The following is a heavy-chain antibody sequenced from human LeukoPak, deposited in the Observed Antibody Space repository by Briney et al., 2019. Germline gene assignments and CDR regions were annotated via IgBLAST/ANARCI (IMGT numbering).Heavy chain of an antibody. CDR1: GYTFSNFD. Sequence: ASVKVSCNASGYTFSNFDISWVRQAPGQGLEWMGWISAYNGNTNYAQRLQGRVTMTTDTSTSTAYMELRSLRSDDTAVYYCARDRDYGDYNTQDLFVYWGQGTLVTVSS. D-gene: IGHD4-17*01. CDR2: ISAYNGNT. CDR3: ARDRDYGDYNTQDLFVY. V-gene: IGHV1-18*01. J-gene: IGHJ4*02.